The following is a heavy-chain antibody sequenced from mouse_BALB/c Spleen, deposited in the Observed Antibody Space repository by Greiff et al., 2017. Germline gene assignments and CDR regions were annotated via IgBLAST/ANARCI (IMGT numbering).Heavy chain of an antibody. CDR1: GYTFTSYV. V-gene: IGHV1-14*01. Sequence: EVKLMESGPELVKPGASVKMSCKASGYTFTSYVMHWVKQKPGQGLEWIGYINPYNDGTKYNEKFKGKATLTSDKSSSTAYMELSSLTSEDSAVYYCARRHYGSSYERGAMDYWGQGTSVTVSS. CDR3: ARRHYGSSYERGAMDY. J-gene: IGHJ4*01. CDR2: INPYNDGT. D-gene: IGHD1-1*01.